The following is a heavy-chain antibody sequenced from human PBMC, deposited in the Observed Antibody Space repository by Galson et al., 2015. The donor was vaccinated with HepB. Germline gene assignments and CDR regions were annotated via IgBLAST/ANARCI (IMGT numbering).Heavy chain of an antibody. V-gene: IGHV3-30*18. CDR2: ISYDGSNK. D-gene: IGHD3-10*01. J-gene: IGHJ4*02. CDR1: GFTFSSYG. Sequence: SLRLSCAASGFTFSSYGMHWVRQAPGKGLEWVAVISYDGSNKYYADSVKGRFTISRDNSKNTLYLQMNSLRAEDTAVYYCAKASSESPLVDYWGQGTLVTVSS. CDR3: AKASSESPLVDY.